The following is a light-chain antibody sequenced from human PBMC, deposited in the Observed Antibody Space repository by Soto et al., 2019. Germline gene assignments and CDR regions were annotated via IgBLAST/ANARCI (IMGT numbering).Light chain of an antibody. CDR2: EVS. CDR1: SSDVGGYNY. Sequence: QSVLTQPASVSGSRGQSITISCTGTSSDVGGYNYVSWYQQHPGKAPKRMIYEVSNRPSGVSNRFSGSKSGNTASLTISGLQAEDEFYYYGCQQALNTSPSVLATETKVA. V-gene: IGLV2-14*01. CDR3: CQQALNTSPSV. J-gene: IGLJ1*01.